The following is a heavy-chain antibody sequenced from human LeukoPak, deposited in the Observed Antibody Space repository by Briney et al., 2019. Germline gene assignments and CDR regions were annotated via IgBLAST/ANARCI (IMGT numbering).Heavy chain of an antibody. CDR1: GYSFTSNW. V-gene: IGHV5-51*01. J-gene: IGHJ4*02. D-gene: IGHD3-9*01. CDR2: IYPSDSDT. Sequence: GESLKISCKGSGYSFTSNWIGWVRQMPGKGLEWMGIIYPSDSDTRYSPSFQGQVTISADKSISTAYLQWSSLKASDTAMYYCARRYYDILTGYYSDDYWGQGTLVTVSS. CDR3: ARRYYDILTGYYSDDY.